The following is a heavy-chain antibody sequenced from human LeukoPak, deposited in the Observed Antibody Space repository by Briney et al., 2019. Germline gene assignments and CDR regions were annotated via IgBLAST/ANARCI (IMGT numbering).Heavy chain of an antibody. Sequence: GGSLRLSCAASGFTFCGSAMHWVRQASGKGLEWVGRIRSKANSYATAYAASVKGRFTISRDDSKNTAYLQMNSLKTEDTAVYYCTSRDSTVTPTGYFQHWGQGTLVTVSS. CDR1: GFTFCGSA. D-gene: IGHD4-17*01. V-gene: IGHV3-73*01. CDR3: TSRDSTVTPTGYFQH. J-gene: IGHJ1*01. CDR2: IRSKANSYAT.